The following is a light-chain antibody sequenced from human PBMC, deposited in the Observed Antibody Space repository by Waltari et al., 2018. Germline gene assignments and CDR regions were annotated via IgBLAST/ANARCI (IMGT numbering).Light chain of an antibody. CDR1: SSDVGGYNY. CDR3: SSYAGSVWV. CDR2: EVS. V-gene: IGLV2-8*01. J-gene: IGLJ3*02. Sequence: QSALTQPPSASGSPGQSVTISCTGTSSDVGGYNYVPWYQQYPGKAPKLMVYEVSKRPSGVPNRFSGSKSGNTASLTVSGLQADDEADYYCSSYAGSVWVFGGGTTLTVL.